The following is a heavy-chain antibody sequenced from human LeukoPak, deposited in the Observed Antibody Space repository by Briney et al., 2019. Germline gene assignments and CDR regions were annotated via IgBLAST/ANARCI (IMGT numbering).Heavy chain of an antibody. CDR2: IYYSGNS. D-gene: IGHD3-22*01. CDR1: GGSISTYY. Sequence: PSETLSLTCTVSGGSISTYYWSWIRQPPGKGLEWIGYIYYSGNSNYNPSLKSRVTISVDTSKNRFSLKLSSVTAADTAVYYCAGLGASGNGYLSWFDPWGQGTLVTVSS. CDR3: AGLGASGNGYLSWFDP. V-gene: IGHV4-59*01. J-gene: IGHJ5*02.